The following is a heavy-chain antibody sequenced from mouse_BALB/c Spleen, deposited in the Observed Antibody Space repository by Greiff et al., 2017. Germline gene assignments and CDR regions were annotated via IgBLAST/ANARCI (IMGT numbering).Heavy chain of an antibody. J-gene: IGHJ4*01. CDR1: GFAFSSYD. D-gene: IGHD1-1*01. V-gene: IGHV5-12-1*01. Sequence: EVKVVESGGGLVKPGGSLKLSCAASGFAFSSYDMSWVRQTPEKRLEWVAYISSGGGSTYYPDTVKGRFTISRDNAKNTLYLQMSSLKSEDTAMYYCARLSSSYAMDYWGQGTSVTVSS. CDR3: ARLSSSYAMDY. CDR2: ISSGGGST.